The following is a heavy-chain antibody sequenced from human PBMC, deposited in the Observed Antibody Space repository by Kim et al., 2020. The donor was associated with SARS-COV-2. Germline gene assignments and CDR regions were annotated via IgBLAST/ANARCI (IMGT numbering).Heavy chain of an antibody. D-gene: IGHD1-26*01. CDR3: ATVSRVPGIGGVYFDY. J-gene: IGHJ4*02. Sequence: SETLSLTCTVSGGSISSNNYFWGWIRQPPGKGLEWIAYMFYSGNTFYNPSLKSRVTISVDTSKNQFSLKLNSVTAADTAVYYCATVSRVPGIGGVYFDYWGQGTLATVSS. CDR2: MFYSGNT. CDR1: GGSISSNNYF. V-gene: IGHV4-39*07.